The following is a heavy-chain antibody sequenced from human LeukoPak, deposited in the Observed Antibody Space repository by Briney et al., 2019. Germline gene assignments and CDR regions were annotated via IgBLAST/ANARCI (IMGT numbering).Heavy chain of an antibody. CDR3: ARGAFDI. V-gene: IGHV3-74*01. CDR1: GFTYSIYW. J-gene: IGHJ3*02. CDR2: INSDGRST. Sequence: GGSLRLSCAASGFTYSIYWMHWARQAPGKGLVWVSHINSDGRSTTYADSVKGRFTISRDNAKNTLYLQMNSLRAEDTAMYYCARGAFDIWGQGTMVTVSS.